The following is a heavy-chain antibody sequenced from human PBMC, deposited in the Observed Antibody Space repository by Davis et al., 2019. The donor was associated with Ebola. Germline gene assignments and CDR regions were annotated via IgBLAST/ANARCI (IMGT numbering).Heavy chain of an antibody. CDR1: GFTFSSYA. Sequence: GESLKISCAASGFTFSSYAMHWVRQAPGKGLEYVSAISSNGGSTYYANSVKGRFTISRDNSKNTLYLQMGSLRAEDMAVYYCARELFGGMDVWGQGTTVTVSS. J-gene: IGHJ6*02. V-gene: IGHV3-64*01. D-gene: IGHD3-10*01. CDR3: ARELFGGMDV. CDR2: ISSNGGST.